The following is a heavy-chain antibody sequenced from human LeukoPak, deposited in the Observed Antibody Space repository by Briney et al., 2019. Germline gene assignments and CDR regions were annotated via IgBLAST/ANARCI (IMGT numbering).Heavy chain of an antibody. V-gene: IGHV1-2*02. CDR1: GYTFTGYY. CDR3: ARVLEQWLGPLGY. J-gene: IGHJ4*02. D-gene: IGHD6-19*01. Sequence: ASVKVSCKASGYTFTGYYMHWVRQAPGQGLEWMGWINPNSGGTNYAQEFQGRVTMTRDTSISTAYMELSRLRSDDTAVYYCARVLEQWLGPLGYWGQGTLVTVSS. CDR2: INPNSGGT.